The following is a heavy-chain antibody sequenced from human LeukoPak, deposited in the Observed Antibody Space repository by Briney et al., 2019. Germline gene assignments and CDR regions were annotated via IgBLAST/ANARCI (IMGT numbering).Heavy chain of an antibody. CDR1: GYTFTSYG. J-gene: IGHJ4*02. CDR2: ISAYNGNT. D-gene: IGHD1-26*01. Sequence: ASVKVSCKASGYTFTSYGISWVRQAPGQGLEWMGWISAYNGNTNYAQKLQGRVTMTTDTSTSTAYMELRSLRSDDTAVYYCARDRGRVGAPPLGYWGQGTLVTVSS. V-gene: IGHV1-18*01. CDR3: ARDRGRVGAPPLGY.